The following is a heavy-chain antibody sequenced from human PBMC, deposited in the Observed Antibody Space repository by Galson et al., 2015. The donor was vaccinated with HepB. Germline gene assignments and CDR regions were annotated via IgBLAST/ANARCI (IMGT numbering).Heavy chain of an antibody. J-gene: IGHJ4*02. V-gene: IGHV1-24*01. CDR1: GYTLTELS. CDR2: FDPEDGET. D-gene: IGHD3-10*01. CDR3: ATDLSQRAMVRGVVQLDY. Sequence: SVKVSCKVSGYTLTELSMHWVRQAPGKGLEWMGCFDPEDGETFYAQKFQGRVTMTEDTSTDTAYMDLSSLRSEDTAVYYCATDLSQRAMVRGVVQLDYWGQGTLVTVSS.